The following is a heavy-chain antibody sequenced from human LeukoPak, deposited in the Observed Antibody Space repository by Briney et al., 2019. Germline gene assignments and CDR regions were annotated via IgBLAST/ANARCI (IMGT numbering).Heavy chain of an antibody. CDR3: ARNYRYCSSASCYDY. Sequence: SETLSLTCTVSGGSISSYYWSWIRQPPGKGLEWIGYIHYSGSTNYNPSLKSRVTISVDTSKNQFSLKLSSVTAADTAVYYCARNYRYCSSASCYDYWGQGTLVTVSS. CDR2: IHYSGST. CDR1: GGSISSYY. J-gene: IGHJ4*02. V-gene: IGHV4-59*08. D-gene: IGHD2-2*01.